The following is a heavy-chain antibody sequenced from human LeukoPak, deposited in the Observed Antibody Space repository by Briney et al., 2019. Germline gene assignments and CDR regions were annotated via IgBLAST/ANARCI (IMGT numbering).Heavy chain of an antibody. J-gene: IGHJ4*02. D-gene: IGHD6-19*01. V-gene: IGHV5-51*01. CDR1: GYTFTNYW. CDR3: ARGWNFDH. CDR2: INPGDSDT. Sequence: GESLKISCKGSGYTFTNYWIGWVRQMPGKGLGWMGIINPGDSDTRYSPSFQGQVTISADKSISTTYLQWSSLKAADSAIYHCARGWNFDHWGQGTLVTVSS.